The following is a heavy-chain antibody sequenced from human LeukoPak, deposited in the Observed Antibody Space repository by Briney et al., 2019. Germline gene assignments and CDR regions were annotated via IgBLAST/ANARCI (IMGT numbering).Heavy chain of an antibody. V-gene: IGHV1-18*01. CDR2: ISACNGNT. Sequence: LGASVKVSCKASGYTFTSYGISWVRQAPGQGLEWMGWISACNGNTNYAQKLQGRVTMTTDTSTSTAYMELRSLRSDDTAVYYCARDAYYYDSSGLFDYWGQGTLVTVSS. CDR3: ARDAYYYDSSGLFDY. J-gene: IGHJ4*02. D-gene: IGHD3-22*01. CDR1: GYTFTSYG.